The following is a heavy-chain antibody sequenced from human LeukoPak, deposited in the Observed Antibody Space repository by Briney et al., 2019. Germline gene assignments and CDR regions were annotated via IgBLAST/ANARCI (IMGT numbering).Heavy chain of an antibody. Sequence: GGSLRLSCAASGFTFSSYAMHWVRQAPGKGLEYVSAISSKGGSTYYANSVKGRFTISRDNSKNTLYLQMGSPRAEDMAVYYCARDSSGWYTPSGPGDYWGQGTLVTVSS. V-gene: IGHV3-64*01. J-gene: IGHJ4*02. D-gene: IGHD6-19*01. CDR1: GFTFSSYA. CDR3: ARDSSGWYTPSGPGDY. CDR2: ISSKGGST.